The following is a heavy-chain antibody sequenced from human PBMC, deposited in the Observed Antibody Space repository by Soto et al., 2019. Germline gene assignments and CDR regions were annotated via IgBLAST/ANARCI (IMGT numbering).Heavy chain of an antibody. CDR3: ARDGRVKGYYGMDV. D-gene: IGHD6-13*01. V-gene: IGHV3-21*01. J-gene: IGHJ6*02. Sequence: EVQLVESGGGLVKPGGSLRLSCAASGFTFSSYSMNWVRQAPGKGLEGVSSISSSSSYIYYADSVKGRFTISRDNAKNSRYLQMNSLRAEDRAVYYCARDGRVKGYYGMDVWGQGTTVTVSS. CDR1: GFTFSSYS. CDR2: ISSSSSYI.